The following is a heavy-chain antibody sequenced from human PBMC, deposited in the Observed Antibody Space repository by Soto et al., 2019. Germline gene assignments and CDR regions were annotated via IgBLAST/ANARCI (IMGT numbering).Heavy chain of an antibody. CDR3: ARVGSSGWAPDY. Sequence: LSLTCTVSGGSISGHYWSWIRQSPGKGLEWIGYIFYSGITNYNPSLKSRVTISVDTSRNQFSLRLSSVTAADTAVYFCARVGSSGWAPDYWSQGTLVTVSS. CDR1: GGSISGHY. D-gene: IGHD6-19*01. CDR2: IFYSGIT. J-gene: IGHJ4*02. V-gene: IGHV4-59*11.